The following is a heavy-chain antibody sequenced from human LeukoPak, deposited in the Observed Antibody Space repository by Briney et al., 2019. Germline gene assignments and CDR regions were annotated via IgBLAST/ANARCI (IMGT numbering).Heavy chain of an antibody. CDR1: GGTFSSYA. V-gene: IGHV1-69*05. J-gene: IGHJ6*03. CDR2: IIPIFGTA. CDR3: ASQNRVGYMDV. D-gene: IGHD1-26*01. Sequence: APVKVSCKASGGTFSSYAISWVRQAPGQGLEWMGGIIPIFGTANYAQKFQGRVTITTDESTSTAYMELSSLRSEDTAVYYCASQNRVGYMDVWGKGTTVTVSS.